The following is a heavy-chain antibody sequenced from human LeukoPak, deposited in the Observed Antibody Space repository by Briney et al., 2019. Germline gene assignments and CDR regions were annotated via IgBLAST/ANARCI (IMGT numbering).Heavy chain of an antibody. V-gene: IGHV1-18*01. CDR3: ARWVGSGWYGDY. J-gene: IGHJ4*02. D-gene: IGHD6-19*01. CDR2: ISGYKGNT. Sequence: ASVKVSCKASGYTFTSYGISWVRQAPGQGLEWMGWISGYKGNTNYAQKLQGRVTMATDTSTSTAYMELRSLRSDDTAVYYCARWVGSGWYGDYWGQGTLVTVSS. CDR1: GYTFTSYG.